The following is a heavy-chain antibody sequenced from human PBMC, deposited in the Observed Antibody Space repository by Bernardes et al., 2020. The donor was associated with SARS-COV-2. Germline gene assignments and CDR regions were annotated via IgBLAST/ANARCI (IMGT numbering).Heavy chain of an antibody. CDR1: GGSIGPYY. CDR3: ARAARAESEAFDI. Sequence: SETLSLTCTVSGGSIGPYYWSWIRQPPGKGLEWIGYIYYSGSGNYNPSLKSRVTIPVDTSKNQFSLKMKSVTAADTAVYFCARAARAESEAFDIWGQGTMVTVSS. J-gene: IGHJ3*02. V-gene: IGHV4-59*01. CDR2: IYYSGSG.